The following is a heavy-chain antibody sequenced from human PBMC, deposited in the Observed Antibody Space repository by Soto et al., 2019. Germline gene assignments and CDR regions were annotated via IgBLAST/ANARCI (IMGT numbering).Heavy chain of an antibody. Sequence: QVQLQESGPGLVKPSGTLSLTCAVSGGSISSNNWWSWVRQPPGKGLEWIGEIFHSGSTHYSPSLKSRVTISVDKSKKYFSLNLTSVPAADPAVYYCARVYSGSYSDSWGQGTLVTVSS. J-gene: IGHJ4*02. CDR2: IFHSGST. CDR1: GGSISSNNW. D-gene: IGHD1-26*01. CDR3: ARVYSGSYSDS. V-gene: IGHV4-4*02.